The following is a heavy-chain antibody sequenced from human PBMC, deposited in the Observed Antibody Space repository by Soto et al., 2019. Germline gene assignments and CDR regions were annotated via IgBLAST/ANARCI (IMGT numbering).Heavy chain of an antibody. Sequence: QVQLVQSGAEVKKPGSSVKVSCKASGGTFSSYTISWVRQAPGQGLEWMGRIIPILGIANYAQKFQGRVTITADKSTSTAYMELSSLRSEDTAVYYCARVTGIVVVPAYGMDVWGQGTTVTVSS. V-gene: IGHV1-69*02. CDR2: IIPILGIA. J-gene: IGHJ6*02. CDR1: GGTFSSYT. CDR3: ARVTGIVVVPAYGMDV. D-gene: IGHD2-2*01.